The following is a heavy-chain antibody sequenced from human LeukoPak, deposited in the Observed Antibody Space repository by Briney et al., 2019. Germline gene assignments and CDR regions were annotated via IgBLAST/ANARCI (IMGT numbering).Heavy chain of an antibody. V-gene: IGHV3-48*02. Sequence: SGGSLRLSCAASGFTLSTYTMNWVRQAPGKGLQWFSYISSSSSTIYYADSVKGRFTISRDNAKNPLYLQMNSLRDEDTAVYYCAREYSSSSGRAFDIWGQGTMVTVSS. CDR1: GFTLSTYT. CDR3: AREYSSSSGRAFDI. CDR2: ISSSSSTI. J-gene: IGHJ3*02. D-gene: IGHD6-6*01.